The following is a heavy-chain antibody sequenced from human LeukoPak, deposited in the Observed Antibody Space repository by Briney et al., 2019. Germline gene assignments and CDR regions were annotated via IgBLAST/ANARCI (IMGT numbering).Heavy chain of an antibody. CDR2: ISGSGGST. CDR3: AKDTPVTRWAFDI. V-gene: IGHV3-23*01. J-gene: IGHJ3*02. CDR1: GFTFSSYG. D-gene: IGHD4-17*01. Sequence: GGTLRLSCAASGFTFSSYGMSWVRQAPGKGLGWVSAISGSGGSTYYADSVKGRFTISRDNSKNTLHLQMNSLRAEDTAVYYCAKDTPVTRWAFDIWGQGTMVTVSS.